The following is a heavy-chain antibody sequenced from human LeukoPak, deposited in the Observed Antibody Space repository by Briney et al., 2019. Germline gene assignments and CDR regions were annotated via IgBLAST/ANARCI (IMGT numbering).Heavy chain of an antibody. CDR1: GFTFSSYA. V-gene: IGHV3-23*01. CDR2: ISGSGGST. CDR3: AKDGEARYFDWHYYFDY. D-gene: IGHD3-9*01. Sequence: GGSLRLSCAASGFTFSSYAMSWVRQAPGKGLEWVSAISGSGGSTYYADSVKGRFTISRDNSKNTLYLQMNSLRAEDTAVYYCAKDGEARYFDWHYYFDYWGQGTLVTVSS. J-gene: IGHJ4*02.